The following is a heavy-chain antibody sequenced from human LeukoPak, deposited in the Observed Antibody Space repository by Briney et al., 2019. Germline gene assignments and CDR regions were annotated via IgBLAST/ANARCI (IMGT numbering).Heavy chain of an antibody. Sequence: PSETLSLTCTVSGGSISSYYWSWIRQPPGKGLEWIGYIYYSGSTYYNPSLKSRVTISVDTSKNQFSLKLSSVTAADTAVYYCARARRGAYYYDSRSWDYWGQGTLVTVSS. CDR3: ARARRGAYYYDSRSWDY. V-gene: IGHV4-59*08. CDR1: GGSISSYY. CDR2: IYYSGST. J-gene: IGHJ4*02. D-gene: IGHD3-22*01.